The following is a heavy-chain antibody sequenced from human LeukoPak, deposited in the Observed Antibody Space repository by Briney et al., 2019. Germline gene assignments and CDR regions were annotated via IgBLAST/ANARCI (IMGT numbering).Heavy chain of an antibody. D-gene: IGHD3-10*01. CDR1: GLTLSTYW. V-gene: IGHV3-30-3*01. J-gene: IGHJ6*02. CDR2: ISYDGSNK. CDR3: ARSKVTMVRGVISGMDV. Sequence: PGGSLRLSCAASGLTLSTYWMTWVRQAPGKGLEWVAVISYDGSNKYYADSVKGRFTISRDNSKNTLYLQMNSLRAEDTAVYYCARSKVTMVRGVISGMDVWGQGTTVTVSS.